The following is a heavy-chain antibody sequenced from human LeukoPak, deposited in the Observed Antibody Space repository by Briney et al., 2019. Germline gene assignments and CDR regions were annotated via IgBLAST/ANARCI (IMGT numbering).Heavy chain of an antibody. CDR2: INPNSGDT. V-gene: IGHV1-2*02. CDR3: AREAHGSGTYYSDY. J-gene: IGHJ4*02. Sequence: ASVKDSCKASGYTFTGFYIHWVRQAPGQGPEWMGWINPNSGDTYYAQMFQGRVTMTRDTSITTAYMELSRLRSDDRAVYYCAREAHGSGTYYSDYWGQGTLVTVSS. D-gene: IGHD3-10*01. CDR1: GYTFTGFY.